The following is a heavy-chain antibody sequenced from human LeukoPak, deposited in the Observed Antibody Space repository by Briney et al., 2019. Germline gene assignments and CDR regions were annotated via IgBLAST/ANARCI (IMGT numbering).Heavy chain of an antibody. CDR1: EFTLSSYW. D-gene: IGHD2-21*01. CDR2: IKPDGAVK. J-gene: IGHJ4*02. CDR3: AKTTLYYGRPFDY. V-gene: IGHV3-7*03. Sequence: PGGSLRLSCAASEFTLSSYWMTWVRQAPGKGLEWVASIKPDGAVKHYVDSVKGRFTISRDNAKSSLFLQMNSLRPEDTALYYCAKTTLYYGRPFDYWGQGTLVTVSS.